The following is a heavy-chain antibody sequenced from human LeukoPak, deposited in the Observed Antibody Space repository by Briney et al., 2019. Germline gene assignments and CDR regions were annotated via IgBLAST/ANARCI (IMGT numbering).Heavy chain of an antibody. CDR1: GFTFGSYG. CDR2: ISYDGSNK. CDR3: AKSDIIAAAGVDY. J-gene: IGHJ4*02. V-gene: IGHV3-30*18. D-gene: IGHD6-13*01. Sequence: GGSLRLSCAASGFTFGSYGMHWVRQAPGKGLEWVAVISYDGSNKYYADSVKGRFTISRDNSKNTLYLQMNSLRAEDTAVYYCAKSDIIAAAGVDYWGQGTLVTVSS.